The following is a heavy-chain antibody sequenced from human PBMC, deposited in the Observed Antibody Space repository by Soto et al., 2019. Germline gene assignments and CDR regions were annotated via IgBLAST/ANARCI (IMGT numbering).Heavy chain of an antibody. CDR2: MYNTGST. J-gene: IGHJ6*02. D-gene: IGHD2-21*02. CDR1: GGTISRYY. CDR3: ARDLWGYCGTDCYPLDV. Sequence: QVQLQESGPGLVKPSETLSLTWTVSGGTISRYYWSWIRQPPGKGLEWIGYMYNTGSTVYNPSFRRRVTISVDTSKNQFSRKLNSVTAADTAVYYCARDLWGYCGTDCYPLDVWGQGTTVTVSS. V-gene: IGHV4-59*01.